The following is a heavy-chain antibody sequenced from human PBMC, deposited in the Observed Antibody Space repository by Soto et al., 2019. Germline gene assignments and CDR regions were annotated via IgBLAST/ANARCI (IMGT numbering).Heavy chain of an antibody. J-gene: IGHJ4*02. CDR1: GFTFSSYW. CDR2: INSDGSST. V-gene: IGHV3-74*01. Sequence: GGSLRLSCAASGFTFSSYWMHWVRQAPGKGLVWVSRINSDGSSTSYADSVKGRFTISRDNAKNTLYLQMNSLRAEDTAVYYCARVPDYGDYVLAFFDYWGQGTLVTVSS. D-gene: IGHD4-17*01. CDR3: ARVPDYGDYVLAFFDY.